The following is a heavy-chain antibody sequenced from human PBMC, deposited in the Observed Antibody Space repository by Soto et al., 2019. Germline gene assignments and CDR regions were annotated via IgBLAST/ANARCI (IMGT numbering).Heavy chain of an antibody. CDR2: IIPIFGTA. Sequence: ASVKVSCKASGGTFSSYAISWVRQAPGQGLEWMGGIIPIFGTANYAQKFQGRVTITADESTSTAYMELSGLRSEDTAVYYCARDKGGYSYGSQDNWFDPWGQGTLVTVSS. J-gene: IGHJ5*02. CDR3: ARDKGGYSYGSQDNWFDP. D-gene: IGHD5-18*01. V-gene: IGHV1-69*13. CDR1: GGTFSSYA.